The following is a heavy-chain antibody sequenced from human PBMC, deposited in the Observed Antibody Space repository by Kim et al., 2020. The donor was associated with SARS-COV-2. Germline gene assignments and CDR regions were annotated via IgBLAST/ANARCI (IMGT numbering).Heavy chain of an antibody. CDR3: ARGRSIYL. J-gene: IGHJ5*02. Sequence: SETLSLTCTVSGASITTYFWSWIRQPPGKGLEWIGYIYYSGTTKYNPSLQSRVTISVDMSKNQFSLKLSSVTAADTAVYYCARGRSIYLWGQGTLVTVPS. V-gene: IGHV4-59*13. D-gene: IGHD1-26*01. CDR2: IYYSGTT. CDR1: GASITTYF.